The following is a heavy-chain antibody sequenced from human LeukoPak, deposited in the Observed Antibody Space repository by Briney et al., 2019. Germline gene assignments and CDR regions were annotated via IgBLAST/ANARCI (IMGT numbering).Heavy chain of an antibody. J-gene: IGHJ4*02. CDR3: TRGKTPAGTDY. CDR2: INSDGSNT. V-gene: IGHV3-74*01. CDR1: GFTFSTYW. Sequence: GGSLRLSCAASGFTFSTYWMHWVRQAPGKGLVWVSRINSDGSNTAYADSVKGRFTVSRDNAENTLYLQMNTLRAEDTAVYYCTRGKTPAGTDYWGQGTLVTLSS. D-gene: IGHD6-19*01.